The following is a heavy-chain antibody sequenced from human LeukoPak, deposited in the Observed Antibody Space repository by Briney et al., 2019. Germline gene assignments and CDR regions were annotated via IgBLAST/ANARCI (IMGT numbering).Heavy chain of an antibody. CDR3: ARSDYDILTGYSENAFDI. D-gene: IGHD3-9*01. V-gene: IGHV3-53*01. J-gene: IGHJ3*02. CDR1: GFTVSSNY. Sequence: GGSLRLSCAASGFTVSSNYMSWVRQAPGKGLEWVSVIYSGGSTYYADSVKGRFTISRDNSKNTLYLQVNSLRAEDTAVYYCARSDYDILTGYSENAFDIWGQGTMVTVSS. CDR2: IYSGGST.